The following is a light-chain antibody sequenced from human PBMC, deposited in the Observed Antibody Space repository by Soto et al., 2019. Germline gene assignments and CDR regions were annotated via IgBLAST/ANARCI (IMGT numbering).Light chain of an antibody. CDR2: GAS. V-gene: IGKV3-15*01. J-gene: IGKJ1*01. CDR1: QSVSSN. Sequence: EIVMTQYPGTLYVSPGQRATLSCRASQSVSSNLAWYQQKPGQAPRLLIYGASNRATGIPARLSGSRSGTEFTLTISSLQSEDFAVYYCQQYNNWPRTFGQGTKVEIK. CDR3: QQYNNWPRT.